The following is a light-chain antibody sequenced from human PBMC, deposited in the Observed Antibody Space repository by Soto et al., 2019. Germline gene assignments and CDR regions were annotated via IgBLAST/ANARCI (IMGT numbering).Light chain of an antibody. J-gene: IGKJ4*01. V-gene: IGKV1-33*01. CDR1: QDINNF. CDR2: DAS. CDR3: QHCAGVPT. Sequence: DIQLTQSPSSLSASVGDRVTITCQASQDINNFLNWYQHKPGKAPKLLIYDASTLETGVPSRFSATGSGTHFTFTIRSLQPDDIATYYCQHCAGVPTFGGGTKVDIK.